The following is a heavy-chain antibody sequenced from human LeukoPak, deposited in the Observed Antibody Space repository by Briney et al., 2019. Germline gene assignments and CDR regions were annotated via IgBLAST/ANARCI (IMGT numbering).Heavy chain of an antibody. CDR2: ISGPGGST. J-gene: IGHJ6*03. CDR1: GFTFSNLP. D-gene: IGHD3-10*01. Sequence: PGGSLRLSCAASGFTFSNLPMSWVRQAPGKGLDWVSAISGPGGSTYYADSVKDRFTISRDNSKNTLYLQMNSLRAEDTAVYYCGPTLGCNYYMDVWGKGTTVTVSS. V-gene: IGHV3-23*01. CDR3: GPTLGCNYYMDV.